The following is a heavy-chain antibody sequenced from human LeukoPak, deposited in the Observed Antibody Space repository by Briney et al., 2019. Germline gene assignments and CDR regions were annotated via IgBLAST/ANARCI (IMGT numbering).Heavy chain of an antibody. CDR1: GGTFSSYA. CDR2: IIPIFGTA. V-gene: IGHV1-69*06. J-gene: IGHJ4*02. Sequence: SVKVSCKASGGTFSSYAISWVRQAPGQGLEWMGGIIPIFGTANYAQKFQGRVTITADKSTSTAYMELSSLRSEDTAVYYCAREGGHCSGGSCYSDYWGQGTLVTVSS. CDR3: AREGGHCSGGSCYSDY. D-gene: IGHD2-15*01.